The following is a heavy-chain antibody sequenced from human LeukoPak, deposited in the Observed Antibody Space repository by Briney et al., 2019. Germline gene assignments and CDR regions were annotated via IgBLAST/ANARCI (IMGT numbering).Heavy chain of an antibody. J-gene: IGHJ4*02. D-gene: IGHD5-24*01. CDR2: IIPIFGTA. V-gene: IGHV1-69*05. CDR3: ARVRSSRDGYNLVGYFDY. CDR1: GGTFSSYA. Sequence: GSSVKVSCKASGGTFSSYAISWVRQAPGQGLEWMGGIIPIFGTANYAQKFQGRVTITTDESTSTAYMELSSLRSEDTAVYYCARVRSSRDGYNLVGYFDYWGQGTLVTVSS.